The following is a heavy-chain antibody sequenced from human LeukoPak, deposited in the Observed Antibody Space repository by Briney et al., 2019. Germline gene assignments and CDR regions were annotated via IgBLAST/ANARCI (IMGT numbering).Heavy chain of an antibody. D-gene: IGHD6-25*01. J-gene: IGHJ4*02. CDR2: ISSGGSTI. V-gene: IGHV3-48*01. CDR1: GFNFYSFT. CDR3: ATTTSSAWMPFDY. Sequence: AGGSLRLSCVASGFNFYSFTMNWVRQAPGKGLEWASYISSGGSTIYYRDSVKGRFTISRDNAKNSPYLQMNSLSADDTGVYYCATTTSSAWMPFDYWGQGTLVAVSS.